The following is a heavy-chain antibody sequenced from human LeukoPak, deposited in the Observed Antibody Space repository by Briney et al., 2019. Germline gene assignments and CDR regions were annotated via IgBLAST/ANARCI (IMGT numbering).Heavy chain of an antibody. Sequence: GGSLRLSCAVSGFTFSTYWMHWVRQSPGKGLVWVSRINSDGSMTNYADSVKGRFTISRDNAKNTLYLQMNSLRAEDTVVYYCVREQTSVTAFGMDVWGKGTTVTVSS. CDR2: INSDGSMT. V-gene: IGHV3-74*01. J-gene: IGHJ6*04. CDR3: VREQTSVTAFGMDV. D-gene: IGHD4-17*01. CDR1: GFTFSTYW.